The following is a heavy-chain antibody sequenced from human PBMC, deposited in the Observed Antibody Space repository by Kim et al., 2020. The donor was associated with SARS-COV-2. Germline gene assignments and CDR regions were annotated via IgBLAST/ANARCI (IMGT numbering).Heavy chain of an antibody. Sequence: GGSLRLSCAASGFTFSDYYMSWIRQAPGKGLEWVSYISSSGSTIYYADSVKGRFTISRDNAKNSLYLQMNSLRAEDTAVYYCASSRSSAAAGRVGGNFDYWGQGTLVTVSS. J-gene: IGHJ4*02. V-gene: IGHV3-11*04. CDR2: ISSSGSTI. CDR1: GFTFSDYY. D-gene: IGHD6-13*01. CDR3: ASSRSSAAAGRVGGNFDY.